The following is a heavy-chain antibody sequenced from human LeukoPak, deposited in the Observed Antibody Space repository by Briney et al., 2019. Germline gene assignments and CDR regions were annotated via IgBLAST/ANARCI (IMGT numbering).Heavy chain of an antibody. CDR2: IYGSENSNFNP. J-gene: IGHJ4*02. CDR3: ARNRGGSGYYEY. Sequence: PSETLSLTCTVSGDSISSYYWSWIRQSADKGLQWLGRIYGSENSNFNPKFNPSLMSRVTMALDASKNQFSLTLMSVTAADTAVYFCARNRGGSGYYEYWGQGTLVSVSS. V-gene: IGHV4-4*07. CDR1: GDSISSYY. D-gene: IGHD2-15*01.